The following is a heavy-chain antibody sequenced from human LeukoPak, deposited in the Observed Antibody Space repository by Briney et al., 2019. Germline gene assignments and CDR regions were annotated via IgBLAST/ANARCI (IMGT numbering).Heavy chain of an antibody. V-gene: IGHV1-8*03. J-gene: IGHJ4*02. CDR2: MNPNSGNT. Sequence: ASVKVSCKASGYTFTSYDINWVRQATGQGLEWMGWMNPNSGNTGYAQKFQGRVTITRNTSISTAYMALSSLRSEDTAVYYCARGLLEYSSSLYYWGQGTLVTVSS. CDR1: GYTFTSYD. D-gene: IGHD6-6*01. CDR3: ARGLLEYSSSLYY.